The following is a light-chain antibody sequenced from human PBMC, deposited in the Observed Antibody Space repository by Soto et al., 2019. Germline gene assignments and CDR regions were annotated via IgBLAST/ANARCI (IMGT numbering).Light chain of an antibody. CDR2: EVS. V-gene: IGLV2-23*02. J-gene: IGLJ1*01. CDR3: CSYAGSYTYV. Sequence: SVLTQPASVSGSPGQSITISCTGTSSNVGSYNLVSWYQQHPGKAPKLMIYEVSKRPSGVSNRFSGSKSGNTASLTISGLQAEDEADYHCCSYAGSYTYVFGPGTKVTGL. CDR1: SSNVGSYNL.